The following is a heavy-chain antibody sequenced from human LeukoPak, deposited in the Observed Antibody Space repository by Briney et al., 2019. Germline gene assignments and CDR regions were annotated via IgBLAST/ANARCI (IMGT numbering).Heavy chain of an antibody. CDR3: TREPVEMATLFSFDY. CDR1: GFTFTNYG. V-gene: IGHV3-33*01. CDR2: IWYDGSNT. D-gene: IGHD5-24*01. Sequence: GRSLTLSCATSGFTFTNYGMHWVRRAPGRGLEWVAVIWYDGSNTYYTDSAKGRFTISRDNSKNTLYLQMNSLRVEDMAVYYCTREPVEMATLFSFDYWGQGTLVTVS. J-gene: IGHJ4*02.